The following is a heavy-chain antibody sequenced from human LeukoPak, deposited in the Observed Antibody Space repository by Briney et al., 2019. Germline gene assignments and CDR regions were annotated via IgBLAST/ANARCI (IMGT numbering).Heavy chain of an antibody. J-gene: IGHJ6*03. V-gene: IGHV1-69*01. CDR2: IIPIFGTA. CDR1: GGTFSSYA. CDR3: ARDQETYYDFWSGYYDYYYYMDV. Sequence: ASVKVSCKASGGTFSSYAISWVRQAPGQGLEWMGGIIPIFGTANYAQKFQGRVTITADESTSTAYMELSSLRSEDTAVYYCARDQETYYDFWSGYYDYYYYMDVWGKGTTVTVSS. D-gene: IGHD3-3*01.